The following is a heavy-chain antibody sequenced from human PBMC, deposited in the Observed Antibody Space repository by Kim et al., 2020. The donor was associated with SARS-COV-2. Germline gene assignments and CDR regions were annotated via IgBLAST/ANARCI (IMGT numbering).Heavy chain of an antibody. D-gene: IGHD4-17*01. CDR2: IYYSGST. Sequence: SETLSLTCTVSGGSISSGGYYWSWIRQHPGKGLEWIGYIYYSGSTYYNPSLKSRVTISVDTSKNQFSLKLSSVTAADTAVYYCASPAGYGGNGGDAFDIWGQGTMVTVSS. V-gene: IGHV4-31*03. CDR1: GGSISSGGYY. CDR3: ASPAGYGGNGGDAFDI. J-gene: IGHJ3*02.